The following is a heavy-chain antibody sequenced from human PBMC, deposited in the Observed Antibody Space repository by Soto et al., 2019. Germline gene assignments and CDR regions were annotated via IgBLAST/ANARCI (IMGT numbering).Heavy chain of an antibody. V-gene: IGHV4-30-2*01. CDR3: ARSGGGYSYGYDY. CDR2: IYHSGST. CDR1: GGSISSGGYS. D-gene: IGHD5-18*01. Sequence: QLQLQESGSGLVKPSQTLSLTCAVSGGSISSGGYSWSWIRQPPGKGLEWIGYIYHSGSTYYNPSLKSRVTISVDRSQNQFSLKLSSVTAADTAVYYCARSGGGYSYGYDYWGQGTLVTVSS. J-gene: IGHJ4*02.